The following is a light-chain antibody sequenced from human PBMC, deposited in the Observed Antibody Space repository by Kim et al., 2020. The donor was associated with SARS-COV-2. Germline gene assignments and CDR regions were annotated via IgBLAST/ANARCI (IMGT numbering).Light chain of an antibody. CDR1: QSVSSN. CDR3: QQYNNWPPFT. J-gene: IGKJ3*01. CDR2: GAS. V-gene: IGKV3-15*01. Sequence: SPGERAPLSCRASQSVSSNLAWYQQNPGQAPRLLIYGASTRATGIPARFSGSGSGTEFTLTISSLQSEDFAVYYCQQYNNWPPFTFGPGTKVDIK.